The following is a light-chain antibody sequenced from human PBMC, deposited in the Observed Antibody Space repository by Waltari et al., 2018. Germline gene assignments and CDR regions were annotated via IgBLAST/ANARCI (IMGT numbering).Light chain of an antibody. Sequence: QSALTQPPSASGSPGPSVTISCTGTRSDVGGYNYGSWYQQPPGKAPKLIISAVNKRPSGVPDRFSGSKSGNTASLTVSGLQADDEADYYCSSYSGSNNLGVFGGGTKLTVL. CDR3: SSYSGSNNLGV. J-gene: IGLJ2*01. CDR1: RSDVGGYNY. V-gene: IGLV2-8*01. CDR2: AVN.